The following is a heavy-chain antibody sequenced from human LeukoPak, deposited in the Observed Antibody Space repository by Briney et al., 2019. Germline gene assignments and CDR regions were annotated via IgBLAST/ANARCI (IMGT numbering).Heavy chain of an antibody. CDR3: ARDGWPAFDY. CDR2: TYYRSKWYT. Sequence: SQTLSLTCAISGDSVSTNTAAWNWIRQSPSRGLEWLGRTYYRSKWYTDYAVSVKSRITINPDTSRNQFSLQLNSVTPEDTAVYFCARDGWPAFDYWGQGTLVTVSS. J-gene: IGHJ4*02. V-gene: IGHV6-1*01. D-gene: IGHD2-15*01. CDR1: GDSVSTNTAA.